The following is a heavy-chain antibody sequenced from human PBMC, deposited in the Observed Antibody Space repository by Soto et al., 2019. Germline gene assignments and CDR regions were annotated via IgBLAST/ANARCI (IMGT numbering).Heavy chain of an antibody. CDR1: GDSISSGGYA. CDR3: ARGHYGGHAMDV. Sequence: QLQLQESGSGLVNRSQTLSLTCAVSGDSISSGGYAWTWIRQSPGKGLEWIGYVYLTGGTYYNPSLKRRANISVDTSNSQFSLMVSSVTAADTAVYYCARGHYGGHAMDVRCQWTTVIVSS. D-gene: IGHD4-17*01. J-gene: IGHJ6*02. V-gene: IGHV4-30-2*06. CDR2: VYLTGGT.